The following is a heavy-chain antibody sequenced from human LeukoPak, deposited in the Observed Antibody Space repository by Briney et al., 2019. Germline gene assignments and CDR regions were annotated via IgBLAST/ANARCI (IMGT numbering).Heavy chain of an antibody. CDR1: GFTFSTYA. V-gene: IGHV3-23*01. CDR3: ATDWWGD. CDR2: IATGAAST. J-gene: IGHJ4*02. D-gene: IGHD2-15*01. Sequence: GGSLRLSCAASGFTFSTYAMTWVRQAPGNGLEWVSTIATGAASTFYADSVKGRFTISRDNSMDMVYLQMNSLRAEDTAVYYCATDWWGDWGQGTLVTVSS.